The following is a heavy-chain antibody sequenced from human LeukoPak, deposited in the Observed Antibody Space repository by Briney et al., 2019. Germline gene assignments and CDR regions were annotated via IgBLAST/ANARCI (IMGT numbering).Heavy chain of an antibody. CDR2: INHSGST. CDR3: ARGSSTPGRRYFNY. CDR1: GVSFSGYY. V-gene: IGHV4-34*01. D-gene: IGHD1-14*01. J-gene: IGHJ4*02. Sequence: SETLSLTCGVYGVSFSGYYWSWIRQPPGKGLEWLGEINHSGSTNSNPSLKSRVTISVDTSKNQFSLKLTAVTAADTAVYYCARGSSTPGRRYFNYWSQEILATVSS.